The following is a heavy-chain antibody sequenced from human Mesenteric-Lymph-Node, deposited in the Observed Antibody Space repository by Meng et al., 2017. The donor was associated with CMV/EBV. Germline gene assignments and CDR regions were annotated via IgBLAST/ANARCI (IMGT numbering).Heavy chain of an antibody. V-gene: IGHV3-23*01. J-gene: IGHJ4*02. CDR1: FRDYW. CDR3: AKASLTGDFPRRFKNEYDY. CDR2: STGGGGST. Sequence: FRDYWMHWVRQAPGKGLVWVSASTGGGGSTYYADSVKGRFTISRDNSKDTLYLQMNSLRADDTAVYYCAKASLTGDFPRRFKNEYDYWGQGTLVTVSS. D-gene: IGHD7-27*01.